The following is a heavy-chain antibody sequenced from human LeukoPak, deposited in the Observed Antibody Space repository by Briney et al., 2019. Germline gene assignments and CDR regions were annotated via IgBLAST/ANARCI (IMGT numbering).Heavy chain of an antibody. V-gene: IGHV4-34*01. CDR1: GGSFSGYY. CDR3: ARREWYLNPFDI. CDR2: INHSGST. J-gene: IGHJ3*02. D-gene: IGHD3-3*01. Sequence: SETLSLTCAVYGGSFSGYYWSWIRQPPGKGLEWIGEINHSGSTNYNPSLKSRVTISVDTSENQFSLKLSSVTAADTAVYYCARREWYLNPFDIWGQGTMVTVSS.